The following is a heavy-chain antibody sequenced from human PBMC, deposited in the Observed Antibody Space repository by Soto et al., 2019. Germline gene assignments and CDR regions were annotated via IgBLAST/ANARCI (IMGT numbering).Heavy chain of an antibody. D-gene: IGHD6-13*01. Sequence: SETLSLTCTVSGGSISSYYWSWIRQPPGKGLEWIGYIYYSGSTNYNPSLKSRFTISVDTSKNQFSLKLSSVTAADTAVYYCARDHHSSSWLGNWFDPWGQGTLVTVSS. J-gene: IGHJ5*02. V-gene: IGHV4-59*01. CDR3: ARDHHSSSWLGNWFDP. CDR2: IYYSGST. CDR1: GGSISSYY.